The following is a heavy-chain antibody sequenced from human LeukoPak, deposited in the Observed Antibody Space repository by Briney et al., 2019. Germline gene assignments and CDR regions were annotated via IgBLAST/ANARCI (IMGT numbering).Heavy chain of an antibody. J-gene: IGHJ4*02. CDR3: AKHQNRWDYYFDY. Sequence: GGSLRLSCAASGFTFSSYAMNWVRQAPGKGLEWVSAISGSGGSTYYADSVKGRFTISRDNSKNTLYLQMNSLRAEDTAVYYCAKHQNRWDYYFDYWGQGTLVTVSS. V-gene: IGHV3-23*01. CDR2: ISGSGGST. D-gene: IGHD1-14*01. CDR1: GFTFSSYA.